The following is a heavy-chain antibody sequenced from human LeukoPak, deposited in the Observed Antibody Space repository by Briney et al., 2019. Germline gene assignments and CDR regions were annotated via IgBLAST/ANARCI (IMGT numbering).Heavy chain of an antibody. V-gene: IGHV4-39*01. CDR1: GGSISSSSYY. Sequence: SETLSLTCTVSGGSISSSSYYWGWIRQPPGKGLEWIGSIYYSGSTYYNPSLKSRVTISVDTSKNQFSLKLSSVTAADTAVYYCARLDSSGWLTHFGYWGQGTLVTVSS. CDR2: IYYSGST. CDR3: ARLDSSGWLTHFGY. D-gene: IGHD6-19*01. J-gene: IGHJ4*02.